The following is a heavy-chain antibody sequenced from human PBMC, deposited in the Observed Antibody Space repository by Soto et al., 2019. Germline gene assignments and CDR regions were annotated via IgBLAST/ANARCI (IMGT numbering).Heavy chain of an antibody. CDR3: ATKNVPTHGNY. CDR2: ISHSGTT. J-gene: IGHJ4*02. CDR1: LVSISSGNW. Sequence: QVQLQESGPGLVEPSGTLSLTCAVSLVSISSGNWWSWVRQPPGRGREYIGEISHSGTTNYNPALESRLTISLDESKNPLSLKLTYVTAADTAHYYCATKNVPTHGNYWVQGTLVIVSS. D-gene: IGHD2-2*01. V-gene: IGHV4-4*02.